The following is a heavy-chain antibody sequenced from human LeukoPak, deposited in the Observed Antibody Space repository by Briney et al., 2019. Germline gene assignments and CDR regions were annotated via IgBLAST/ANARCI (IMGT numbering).Heavy chain of an antibody. Sequence: ASVKVSCKASGYTFTGYYMHWVRQAPGQGLEWMGWISAYNGNTNYAQKLQGRVTMTTDTSTSTAYMELRSLRSDDTAVYYCARDGDYVGAFDIWGQGTMVTVSS. J-gene: IGHJ3*02. D-gene: IGHD4-17*01. CDR1: GYTFTGYY. CDR3: ARDGDYVGAFDI. V-gene: IGHV1-18*04. CDR2: ISAYNGNT.